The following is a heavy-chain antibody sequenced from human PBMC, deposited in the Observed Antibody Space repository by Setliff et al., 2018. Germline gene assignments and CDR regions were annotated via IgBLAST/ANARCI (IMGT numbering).Heavy chain of an antibody. Sequence: PSETLSLTCNVSGDSISGTYYWSWIRQPPGKGLEFIGYVYYSGTAKYDPSFKSRLTISVDTSKNQFSLKLTSVTAADTAFYFCAKGGTYRYFDFWGQGTLVTVSS. CDR1: GDSISGTYY. J-gene: IGHJ4*02. CDR3: AKGGTYRYFDF. V-gene: IGHV4-59*01. CDR2: VYYSGTA. D-gene: IGHD1-1*01.